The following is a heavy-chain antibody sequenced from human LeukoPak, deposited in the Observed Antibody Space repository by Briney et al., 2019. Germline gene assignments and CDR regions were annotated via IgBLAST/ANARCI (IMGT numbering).Heavy chain of an antibody. D-gene: IGHD2-15*01. CDR3: ARVSTLLKEPRGAFDI. Sequence: ASVKVSCKASGYTFTGYYMHWVRQAPGQGLEWVGRINPNSGGTNYAQKFQGRVTMTRDTSISTAYMELSRLRSDDTAVYYCARVSTLLKEPRGAFDIWGQGTMVTVSS. CDR1: GYTFTGYY. J-gene: IGHJ3*02. CDR2: INPNSGGT. V-gene: IGHV1-2*06.